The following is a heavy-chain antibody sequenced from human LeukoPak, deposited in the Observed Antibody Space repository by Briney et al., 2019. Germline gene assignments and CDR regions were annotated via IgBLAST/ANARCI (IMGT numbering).Heavy chain of an antibody. D-gene: IGHD1-26*01. J-gene: IGHJ4*02. CDR2: IRNKAKGYTT. CDR1: GFTVSSNY. V-gene: IGHV3-72*01. Sequence: GGSLRLSCAASGFTVSSNYMDWVRQAPGKGLEWVGRIRNKAKGYTTEYAASVKGRFTISRDDSKNSLYLQMNSLKTEDTAVYYCARGFNGLDSKVGENWGQGTLVTVSS. CDR3: ARGFNGLDSKVGEN.